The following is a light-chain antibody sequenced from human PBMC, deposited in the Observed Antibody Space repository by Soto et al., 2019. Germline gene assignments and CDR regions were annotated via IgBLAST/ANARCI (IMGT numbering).Light chain of an antibody. Sequence: EIVLTQSPGTLSLSPGERVTLSCRASQSVSSSYLAWYQQKPGQAPRLLIYGASSRAIGIPDRFSGSGSGTDFTLTISRLEPEDFAVYYCQQYGSSGTFGQGTKVDIK. V-gene: IGKV3-20*01. CDR2: GAS. CDR1: QSVSSSY. J-gene: IGKJ1*01. CDR3: QQYGSSGT.